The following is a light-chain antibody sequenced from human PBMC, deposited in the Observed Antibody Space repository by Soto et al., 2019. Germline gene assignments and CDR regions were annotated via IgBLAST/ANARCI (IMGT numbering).Light chain of an antibody. V-gene: IGLV2-18*01. CDR3: SLYTNSNTWV. Sequence: QSALTQPPSVSGSPGQSVTISCTGTSSDVGSYNLVSWYQQPPGTAPKLIIYEGSNRPSGVPDRFSGSKSGNMASLTISGLQAEDEADYYCSLYTNSNTWVFGGGTKLTVL. J-gene: IGLJ3*02. CDR2: EGS. CDR1: SSDVGSYNL.